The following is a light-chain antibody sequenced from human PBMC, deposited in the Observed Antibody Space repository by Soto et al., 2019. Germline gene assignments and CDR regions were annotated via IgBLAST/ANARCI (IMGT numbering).Light chain of an antibody. Sequence: EIVLTQSPGTLSLSPGERATLSCRASQTVSSNYLAWYQQKPGQAPRLLIYGASSRTSGIPDRFSGSGSGTDFTLTISSLQPDDFATYYCQQYNSYPRTFGQGTKVDIK. CDR1: QTVSSNY. CDR2: GAS. CDR3: QQYNSYPRT. V-gene: IGKV3-20*01. J-gene: IGKJ1*01.